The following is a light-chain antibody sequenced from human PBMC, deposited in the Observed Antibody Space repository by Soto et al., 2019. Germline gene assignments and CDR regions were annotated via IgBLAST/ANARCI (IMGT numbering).Light chain of an antibody. V-gene: IGKV3-20*01. CDR1: QSVSSNY. J-gene: IGKJ2*01. CDR2: GAS. Sequence: EIVLTQSPGTLSLSPGERATLSCRASQSVSSNYLAWYQQKPGQAPRLLIYGASSRATGIPDRFSGSGSGTDFTLTISRLEPEDFAVYYCQQYGGSPPNTFGQGTTLELK. CDR3: QQYGGSPPNT.